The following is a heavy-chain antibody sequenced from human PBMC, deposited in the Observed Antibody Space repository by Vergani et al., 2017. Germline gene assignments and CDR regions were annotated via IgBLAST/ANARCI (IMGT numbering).Heavy chain of an antibody. J-gene: IGHJ6*02. CDR2: IYPGDSDT. CDR3: GRQQREATYYDVWSGYAWYCCMDV. V-gene: IGHV5-51*01. Sequence: EVQLVQSGAEVKTPGESLKISCKGSGYSFTSYWIGWVRQMPGKGLEWMGTIYPGDSDTRYSPSFQGQVTISADKSISTADLQWSSLKASDTAMYYCGRQQREATYYDVWSGYAWYCCMDVWGQGTTVTVSS. D-gene: IGHD3-3*01. CDR1: GYSFTSYW.